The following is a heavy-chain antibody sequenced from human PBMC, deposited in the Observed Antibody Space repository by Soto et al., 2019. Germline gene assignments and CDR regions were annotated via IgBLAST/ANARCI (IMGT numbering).Heavy chain of an antibody. J-gene: IGHJ1*01. CDR2: TSYDGSDK. CDR3: ARWGTTGGLDV. D-gene: IGHD3-16*01. V-gene: IGHV3-30*19. Sequence: QVQLVESGGVVVQPGTSLRVSCVGSGFTFRSYVIHWVRQAPGKGLEWVALTSYDGSDKYYADSVRGRFTISRDNSRNTVDLQMDSLRLEDTALYYCARWGTTGGLDVWGQGTLVSVSS. CDR1: GFTFRSYV.